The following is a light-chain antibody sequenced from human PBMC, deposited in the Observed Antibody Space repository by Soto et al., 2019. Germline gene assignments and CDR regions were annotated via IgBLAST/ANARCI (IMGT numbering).Light chain of an antibody. CDR3: GSFSSSSTLYV. V-gene: IGLV2-14*01. CDR1: SSDVGGYKY. Sequence: QSVLTQPASVSGSPGQSGSISCTGTSSDVGGYKYVSWYQQHTGKAPTLMIYEVTNRPSGVSDRFSGSKSGNTASLTVSGLQAEDEADYYCGSFSSSSTLYVFGTGTKVTVL. J-gene: IGLJ1*01. CDR2: EVT.